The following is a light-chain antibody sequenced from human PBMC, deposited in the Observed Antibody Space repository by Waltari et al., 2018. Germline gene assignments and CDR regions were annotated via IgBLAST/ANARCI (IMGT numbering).Light chain of an antibody. CDR2: SKN. V-gene: IGLV3-19*01. CDR3: SSRDSSASHVL. CDR1: SPQTSY. J-gene: IGLJ2*01. Sequence: SSELTQDPAVSVALGQTVRLPCQGASPQTSYARCYQQKSGQAPIHVLFSKNKRPPWNPDRFSGYNSETTTSLTITGAQAEDEADYYCSSRDSSASHVLFAGGTKLTVL.